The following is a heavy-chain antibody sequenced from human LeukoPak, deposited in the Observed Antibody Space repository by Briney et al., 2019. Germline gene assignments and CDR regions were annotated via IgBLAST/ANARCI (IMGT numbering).Heavy chain of an antibody. J-gene: IGHJ3*02. D-gene: IGHD1-14*01. CDR2: IDPSGVTT. V-gene: IGHV1-46*01. CDR1: GYTLTSYY. Sequence: ASVKVSCKASGYTLTSYYIHWVRQAPGQGREWMGIIDPSGVTTNYAQNFQGRVTMTRDTSTSTVYMELSSLRSEDTAVYYCATPNNIDAFDIWGQGTMVTVSS. CDR3: ATPNNIDAFDI.